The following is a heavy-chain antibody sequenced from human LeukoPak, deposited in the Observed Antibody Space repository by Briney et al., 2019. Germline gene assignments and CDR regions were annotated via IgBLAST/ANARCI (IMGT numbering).Heavy chain of an antibody. CDR1: GFTFSSYA. D-gene: IGHD3-10*01. CDR3: AKGSGSGTHLPSARFDY. Sequence: GGSLRLSCAASGFTFSSYAMSWVRQAPGKGLEWVAYISGGGIGTYYADVVKGRFTISRDNSKNTMYVQMNSLRDDDTAVYFCAKGSGSGTHLPSARFDYWGQGTTVTVSS. V-gene: IGHV3-23*01. CDR2: ISGGGIGT. J-gene: IGHJ4*02.